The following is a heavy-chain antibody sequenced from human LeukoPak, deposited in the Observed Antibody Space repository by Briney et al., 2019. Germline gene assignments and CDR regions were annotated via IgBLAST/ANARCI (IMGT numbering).Heavy chain of an antibody. Sequence: ASVKVSCKASGGTFSSYAISWVRQAPGQGLEWMGGIIPIFGTANYAQKFQGRVTITADESTSTAYMELSSLRSEDTAVYYCAFYMVRGVNDYWGQGTLVTVSS. J-gene: IGHJ4*02. CDR3: AFYMVRGVNDY. D-gene: IGHD3-10*01. CDR1: GGTFSSYA. V-gene: IGHV1-69*01. CDR2: IIPIFGTA.